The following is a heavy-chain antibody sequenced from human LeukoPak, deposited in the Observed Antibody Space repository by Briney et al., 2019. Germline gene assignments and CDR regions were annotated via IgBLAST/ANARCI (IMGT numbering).Heavy chain of an antibody. CDR3: AKDPGDCSGGSCYSPGAFDI. D-gene: IGHD2-15*01. CDR1: GFTFSSYA. J-gene: IGHJ3*02. Sequence: GGSLRLSCAASGFTFSSYAVSWVRQAPGKGLEWVSAISGSGGSTYYADSVKGRFTISRDNSKNTLYLQMNSLRAEDTAVYYCAKDPGDCSGGSCYSPGAFDIWGQGTMVTVSS. V-gene: IGHV3-23*01. CDR2: ISGSGGST.